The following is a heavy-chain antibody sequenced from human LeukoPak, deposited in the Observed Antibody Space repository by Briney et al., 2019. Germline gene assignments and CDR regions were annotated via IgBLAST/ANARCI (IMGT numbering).Heavy chain of an antibody. Sequence: SETLSLTCAVYGGSFSGYYWSWIRQPPGKGLEWIGSIYYSGSTYYNPSLKSRVTISVDTSKNQFSLKLSSVTAADTAVYYCAKDRYSSGWYGSFDYWGQGTLVTVSS. CDR1: GGSFSGYY. J-gene: IGHJ4*02. V-gene: IGHV4-34*01. CDR2: IYYSGST. D-gene: IGHD6-19*01. CDR3: AKDRYSSGWYGSFDY.